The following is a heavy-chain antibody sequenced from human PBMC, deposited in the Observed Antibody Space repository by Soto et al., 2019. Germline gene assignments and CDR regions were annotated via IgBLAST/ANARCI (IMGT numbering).Heavy chain of an antibody. CDR2: IIPIFGTA. Sequence: SVKVSCKASGGTFSSYAISWVRQAPGQGLEWMGGIIPIFGTANYAQKFQGRVTITADESTSTAYMELSSLRSEDTAVYYFASGYSGYDSSYYYGMDVWGQGTTVTVSS. J-gene: IGHJ6*02. V-gene: IGHV1-69*13. D-gene: IGHD5-12*01. CDR3: ASGYSGYDSSYYYGMDV. CDR1: GGTFSSYA.